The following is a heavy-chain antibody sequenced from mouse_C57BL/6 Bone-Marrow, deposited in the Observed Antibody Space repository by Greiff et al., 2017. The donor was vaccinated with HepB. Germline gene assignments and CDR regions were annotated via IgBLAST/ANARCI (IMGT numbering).Heavy chain of an antibody. V-gene: IGHV2-5*01. CDR1: GFSLTSYG. J-gene: IGHJ3*01. CDR2: IWRGGST. D-gene: IGHD1-1*01. CDR3: AISPYYYGSSPFAY. Sequence: QVQLQQSGPGLVQTSQSLSITCTVSGFSLTSYGVHWVRQSPGKGLEWLGVIWRGGSTDYNAAFMSRLSITKDNSKSQVFFKMNSLQADDTAIYYCAISPYYYGSSPFAYWGQGTLVTVSA.